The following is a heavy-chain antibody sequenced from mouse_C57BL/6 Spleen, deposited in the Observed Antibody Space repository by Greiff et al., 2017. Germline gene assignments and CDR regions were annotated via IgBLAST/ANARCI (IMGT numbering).Heavy chain of an antibody. Sequence: VKLQESGAELVRPGASVTLSCKASGYTFTDYEMHWVKQTPVHGLEWIGAIDPETGGTAYNQKFKGKAILTADKSSSTAYMELRSLTSEDSAVYYCTRNGDYYGSSYSYWGQGTTLTVSS. CDR2: IDPETGGT. D-gene: IGHD1-1*01. CDR1: GYTFTDYE. CDR3: TRNGDYYGSSYSY. J-gene: IGHJ2*01. V-gene: IGHV1-15*01.